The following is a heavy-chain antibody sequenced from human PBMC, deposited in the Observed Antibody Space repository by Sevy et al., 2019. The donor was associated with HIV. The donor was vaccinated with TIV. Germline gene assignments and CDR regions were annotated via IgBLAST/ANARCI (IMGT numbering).Heavy chain of an antibody. V-gene: IGHV4-61*01. Sequence: ETLSLTCTVSGDSVSSDNYYWSWIRQPPGKGLEWIGYMFYRGSTNYNPSLKSRVTISVDTSKNQFSLKLNSVTAADTAVYYCARLSAVSRSYNFDYWGQGTLVTVSS. J-gene: IGHJ4*02. CDR2: MFYRGST. D-gene: IGHD4-4*01. CDR3: ARLSAVSRSYNFDY. CDR1: GDSVSSDNYY.